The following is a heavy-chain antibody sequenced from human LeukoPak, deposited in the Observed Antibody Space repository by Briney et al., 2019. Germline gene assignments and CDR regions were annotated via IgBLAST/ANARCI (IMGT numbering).Heavy chain of an antibody. Sequence: GGSLRLSCAASGFTFSSYGMSWVRQAPGKGLEWVSAISGSGGYTHYADSVKGRFTISRDNSKNTLYLQMNSLRAEDTAVYYCANSDAFDIWGQGTMVTVSS. CDR3: ANSDAFDI. CDR1: GFTFSSYG. V-gene: IGHV3-23*01. J-gene: IGHJ3*02. CDR2: ISGSGGYT.